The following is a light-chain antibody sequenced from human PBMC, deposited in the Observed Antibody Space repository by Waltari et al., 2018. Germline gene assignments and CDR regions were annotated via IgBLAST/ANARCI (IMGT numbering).Light chain of an antibody. CDR1: QSLLHSNGNTY. CDR2: KVT. J-gene: IGKJ2*03. Sequence: DIVMTENPLSLPVTPGAPASISSRSSQSLLHSNGNTYLHWYLQKPSQSPRLLIYKVTNRESGVPDRFSGSGSGTDFTLKISRVEPEDVGVYYCMQSTKDPYSFGQGTKVEIK. CDR3: MQSTKDPYS. V-gene: IGKV2D-29*02.